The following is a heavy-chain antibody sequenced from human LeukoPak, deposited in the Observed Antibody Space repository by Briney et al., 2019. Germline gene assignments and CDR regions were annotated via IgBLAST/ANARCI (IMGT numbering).Heavy chain of an antibody. D-gene: IGHD5-12*01. CDR3: AREYSGYVPYFDY. CDR2: IYYSGST. CDR1: GGSISSYY. Sequence: PSETLSLTCTVSGGSISSYYWSWIRQPPGKGLEWIGYIYYSGSTNSHPSLKSPVTISVDTSKNQFSRKLSSVTAADTAVYYCAREYSGYVPYFDYWGQGTLVTVSS. J-gene: IGHJ4*02. V-gene: IGHV4-59*01.